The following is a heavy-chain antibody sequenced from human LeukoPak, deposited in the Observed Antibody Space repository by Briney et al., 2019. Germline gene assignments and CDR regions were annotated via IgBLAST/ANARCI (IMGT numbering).Heavy chain of an antibody. Sequence: PSETLSLTCIVSGGSINSVDYYWGWIRQPPGKELEWIGSIYYSGDTYYNPSLKRRVTISVDTSKNQFSLKLRSVAAADTAVYYCARLGYCTTISCYTYDYWGQGMLVTVSS. CDR2: IYYSGDT. CDR1: GGSINSVDYY. D-gene: IGHD2-2*02. CDR3: ARLGYCTTISCYTYDY. J-gene: IGHJ4*02. V-gene: IGHV4-39*01.